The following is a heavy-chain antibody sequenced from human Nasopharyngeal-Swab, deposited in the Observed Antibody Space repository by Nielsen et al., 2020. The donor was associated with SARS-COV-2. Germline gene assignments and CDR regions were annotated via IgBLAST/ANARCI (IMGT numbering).Heavy chain of an antibody. CDR1: GFTFKDYT. J-gene: IGHJ6*03. D-gene: IGHD4-23*01. V-gene: IGHV3-43*01. CDR2: ITWGGDII. CDR3: AKDLAYGGGGYNMDV. Sequence: GGSLRLSCAVPGFTFKDYTMHWVRQVPGKGLEWVSLITWGGDIIYYADSVKGRFTISRDNSRNSLYLQMNSLRPEDAALYYCAKDLAYGGGGYNMDVWGKGTTVTVS.